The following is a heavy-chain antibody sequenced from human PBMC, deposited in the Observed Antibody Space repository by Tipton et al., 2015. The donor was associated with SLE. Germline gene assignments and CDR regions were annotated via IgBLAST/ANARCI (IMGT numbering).Heavy chain of an antibody. V-gene: IGHV3-23*01. J-gene: IGHJ4*02. CDR2: ISGSGSST. CDR3: AHRGTSSGYYYYFGY. D-gene: IGHD3-22*01. Sequence: SLRLSCAASGFTFSSYAMSWFRQAPGKGLEWVSGISGSGSSTYYADSLKGRFTISRDNSKNTLYLQMNSLRAEDTAVYYCAHRGTSSGYYYYFGYWCQGTL. CDR1: GFTFSSYA.